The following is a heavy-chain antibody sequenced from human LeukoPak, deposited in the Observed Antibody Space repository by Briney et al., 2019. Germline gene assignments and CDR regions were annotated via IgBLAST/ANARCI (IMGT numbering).Heavy chain of an antibody. J-gene: IGHJ5*02. CDR3: ARLRFLGPVEGFAWFDP. V-gene: IGHV5-51*01. D-gene: IGHD3-3*01. Sequence: GESLKISCKGSGYSFTSYWIGWVRQMPWKGLEWMGTIYPGDSDTRYSPSFQGQVTISADKSISTAYLQWSSPKASDTAMYYCARLRFLGPVEGFAWFDPWGQGTLVTVSS. CDR1: GYSFTSYW. CDR2: IYPGDSDT.